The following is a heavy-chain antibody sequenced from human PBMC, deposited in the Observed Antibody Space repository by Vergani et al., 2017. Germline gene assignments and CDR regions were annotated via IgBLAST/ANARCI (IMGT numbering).Heavy chain of an antibody. D-gene: IGHD1-1*01. CDR3: AKFPLNITTPDRGDF. CDR2: ISPDGRTT. J-gene: IGHJ4*02. V-gene: IGHV3-74*03. CDR1: GISFRTFS. Sequence: DVDLVESGGGFVQPGGSRRLSCAASGISFRTFSMFWVRQPPGKGLAWVSKISPDGRTTEYADSVRGRFTISRDNSKNTLFLQMHSLRVEDTALYYCAKFPLNITTPDRGDFWGQGSLVTVSS.